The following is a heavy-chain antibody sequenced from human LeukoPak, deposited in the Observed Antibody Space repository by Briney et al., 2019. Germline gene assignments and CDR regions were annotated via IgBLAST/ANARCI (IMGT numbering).Heavy chain of an antibody. J-gene: IGHJ4*02. CDR2: ISYDGSNK. Sequence: GGSLRLSCAASGFTFSSYAMHWVRQAPGKGLEWVAVISYDGSNKYYADSVKGRFTISRDNSKNTLYLQMNSLRAEDTAVYYCARDRDKGRSTVTPYYFDYWGQGTLVTVSS. D-gene: IGHD4-11*01. V-gene: IGHV3-30-3*01. CDR3: ARDRDKGRSTVTPYYFDY. CDR1: GFTFSSYA.